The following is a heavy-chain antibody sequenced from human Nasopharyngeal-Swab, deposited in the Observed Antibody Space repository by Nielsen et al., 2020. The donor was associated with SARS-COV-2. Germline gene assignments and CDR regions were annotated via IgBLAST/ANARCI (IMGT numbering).Heavy chain of an antibody. J-gene: IGHJ6*03. CDR2: ISGSGGST. CDR1: GFTFSSYA. V-gene: IGHV3-23*01. Sequence: GESLKISCAASGFTFSSYAMCWVRQAPGKGLEWVSAISGSGGSTCYADSVKGRFTISRDNSKNTLYLQMNSLRAEDTAVYYCAKDEPYYDSSGYNYYYYYYMDVWGKGTTVTVSS. CDR3: AKDEPYYDSSGYNYYYYYYMDV. D-gene: IGHD3-22*01.